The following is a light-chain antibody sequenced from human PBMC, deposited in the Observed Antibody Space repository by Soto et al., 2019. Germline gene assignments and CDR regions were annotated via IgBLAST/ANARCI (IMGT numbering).Light chain of an antibody. J-gene: IGKJ4*01. CDR1: QSVLYSSNNKNY. CDR3: QQYYSTPLT. Sequence: DIVMTQSPDSLAVSLGEGATINCKSSQSVLYSSNNKNYLAWYQQKPGQPPKLLIYWASTRESGVPDRFSGGGSGTDFPLTISSLQAEDVAVYYCQQYYSTPLTFGGGTRWIS. CDR2: WAS. V-gene: IGKV4-1*01.